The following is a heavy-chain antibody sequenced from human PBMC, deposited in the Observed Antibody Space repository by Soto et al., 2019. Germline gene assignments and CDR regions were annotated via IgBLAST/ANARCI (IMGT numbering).Heavy chain of an antibody. J-gene: IGHJ4*02. D-gene: IGHD3-16*01. Sequence: SETLSLTCTVSGGSISSRDSYWGWIRQPPGKGLEWIGSFHYSGSTYYNPSLKSRVTISVDTSKNQLSLRVTSVTAADTAVYYCARGFGRSHFDYWGQGTLVTVSS. CDR3: ARGFGRSHFDY. CDR2: FHYSGST. CDR1: GGSISSRDSY. V-gene: IGHV4-39*01.